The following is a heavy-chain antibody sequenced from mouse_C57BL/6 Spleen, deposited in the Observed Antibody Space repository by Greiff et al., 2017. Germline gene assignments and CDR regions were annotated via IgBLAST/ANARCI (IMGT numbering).Heavy chain of an antibody. D-gene: IGHD1-1*01. CDR1: GYAFSSYW. J-gene: IGHJ1*03. CDR3: ARVLLGDWYFDV. V-gene: IGHV1-80*01. CDR2: IYPGDGDT. Sequence: QVQLQQSGAELVKPGASVKISCKASGYAFSSYWMNWVKQRPGKGLEWIGQIYPGDGDTNYNGKFKGKATLTADKSSSTAYMQLSSLTSEDSAVYFCARVLLGDWYFDVWGTGTTVTVSS.